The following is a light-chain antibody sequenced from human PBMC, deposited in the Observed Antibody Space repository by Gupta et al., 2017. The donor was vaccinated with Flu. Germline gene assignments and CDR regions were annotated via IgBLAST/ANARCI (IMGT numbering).Light chain of an antibody. CDR3: AAWDDSLNGDV. Sequence: QSVLTQPPSASETPGQRVPISCSGSSSNIGTNNVNWYLHRPGTAPKLLIYYDNQRPSGVPDRISGSKSGTSASLAISGLQSEDEADYYCAAWDDSLNGDVFGTGTKVTVL. CDR2: YDN. V-gene: IGLV1-44*01. CDR1: SSNIGTNN. J-gene: IGLJ1*01.